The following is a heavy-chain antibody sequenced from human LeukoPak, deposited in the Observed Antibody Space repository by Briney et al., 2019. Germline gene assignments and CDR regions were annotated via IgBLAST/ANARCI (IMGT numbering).Heavy chain of an antibody. CDR2: ISYDGINK. CDR3: AREGGLTDYYGIDY. V-gene: IGHV3-30*19. J-gene: IGHJ4*02. D-gene: IGHD3-9*01. Sequence: GGSLRLSCAASGFTFSSYGMHWVRQAPGKGLEWVALISYDGINKYYADSVKGRFTISRDNSKNTLYLQMNSLRAEDTAVYYCAREGGLTDYYGIDYWGQGTLVTVSS. CDR1: GFTFSSYG.